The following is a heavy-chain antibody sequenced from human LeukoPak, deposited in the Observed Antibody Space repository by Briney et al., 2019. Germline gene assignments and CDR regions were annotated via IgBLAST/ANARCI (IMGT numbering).Heavy chain of an antibody. CDR3: AGADYDILTGYYQYYFDY. Sequence: PSETLSLTCTVSGGSISSYYWSWIRQPPGKGLEWIGYIYYSGSTNYNPSLKSRVTTSVDTSKNQFSLKLSSVTAADTAVYYCAGADYDILTGYYQYYFDYWGQGTLVTVSS. CDR1: GGSISSYY. J-gene: IGHJ4*02. CDR2: IYYSGST. D-gene: IGHD3-9*01. V-gene: IGHV4-59*01.